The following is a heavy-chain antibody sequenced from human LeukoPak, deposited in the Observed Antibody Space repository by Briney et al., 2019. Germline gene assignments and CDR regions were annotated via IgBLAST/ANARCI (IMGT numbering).Heavy chain of an antibody. CDR3: AKIGSSYDFDY. J-gene: IGHJ4*02. Sequence: ASVKVSCTASGYTFIAYYIHWVRQAPGQGLEWMGRINPNSGDTDYAQKFQGRVTMTRDTSISTAYMELSSLKSDDTAVYYCAKIGSSYDFDYWGQGTLITVSS. CDR2: INPNSGDT. CDR1: GYTFIAYY. D-gene: IGHD1-26*01. V-gene: IGHV1-2*06.